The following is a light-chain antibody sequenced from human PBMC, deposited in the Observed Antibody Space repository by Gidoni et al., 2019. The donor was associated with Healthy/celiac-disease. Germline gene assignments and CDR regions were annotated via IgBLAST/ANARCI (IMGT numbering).Light chain of an antibody. Sequence: DIQMTQSPSSLAASVGARVTITCRASQSISSYLNWYQQKPGKAPKLLIYAASSLQSGVPSRISGSGSGTDFTLTISSLQPEDFATYYCQQNYVTHTFGGGTKVEIK. CDR2: AAS. V-gene: IGKV1-39*01. CDR1: QSISSY. CDR3: QQNYVTHT. J-gene: IGKJ4*01.